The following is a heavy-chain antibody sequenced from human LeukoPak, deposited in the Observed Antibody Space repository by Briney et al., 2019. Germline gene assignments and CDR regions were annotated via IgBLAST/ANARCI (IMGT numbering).Heavy chain of an antibody. CDR3: AKFSLPPTYGSGSYSPTNYYYMDV. V-gene: IGHV3-30*18. J-gene: IGHJ6*03. CDR2: ISYDGSNK. CDR1: GFTFSSYW. D-gene: IGHD3-10*01. Sequence: GGSLRLSCAASGFTFSSYWMSWVRQAPGKGLEWVAVISYDGSNKYYADSVKGRFTISRDNSKNTLYLQMNSLRAEDTAVYYCAKFSLPPTYGSGSYSPTNYYYMDVWGKGTTVTISS.